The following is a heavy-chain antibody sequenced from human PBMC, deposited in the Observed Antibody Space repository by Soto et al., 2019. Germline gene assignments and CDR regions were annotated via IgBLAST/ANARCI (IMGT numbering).Heavy chain of an antibody. J-gene: IGHJ4*02. CDR1: GGSISSNY. CDR3: ARYRREAVAGYTLDN. Sequence: PSETLSLTCTVSGGSISSNYWTWIRQPPGKGLEWIGYVYNSGSTNYNPSLKSRVTISEDTSKSQFSLKVNSMTAADTAVYYCARYRREAVAGYTLDNCGRGILVTVSS. V-gene: IGHV4-59*01. CDR2: VYNSGST. D-gene: IGHD6-13*01.